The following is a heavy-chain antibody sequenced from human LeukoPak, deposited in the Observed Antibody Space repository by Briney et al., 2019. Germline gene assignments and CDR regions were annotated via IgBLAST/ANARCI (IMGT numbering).Heavy chain of an antibody. V-gene: IGHV1-18*01. J-gene: IGHJ4*02. CDR3: ARGRGLYSYGYDVNDY. D-gene: IGHD5-18*01. CDR1: GYTFTSYG. Sequence: GASVKVSCKASGYTFTSYGICWVRLAPGQGLEWMGWISAYNGNTNYAQKLQGRVTMTTDTSTSTAYMELRSLRSEDTAVYYCARGRGLYSYGYDVNDYWGQGTLVTVSS. CDR2: ISAYNGNT.